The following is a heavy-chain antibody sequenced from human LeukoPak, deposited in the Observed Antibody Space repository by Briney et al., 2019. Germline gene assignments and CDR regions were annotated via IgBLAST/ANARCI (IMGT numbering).Heavy chain of an antibody. J-gene: IGHJ4*02. V-gene: IGHV4-34*01. D-gene: IGHD6-19*01. CDR1: GGSFSGDY. CDR3: ARGYNSVSGGPHFDY. CDR2: INRSGRA. Sequence: SETLTLTCAVYGGSFSGDYWSWIRQPPGKGLEWIGDINRSGRAVYNTSLKSRVIISVDTSKNQFSLKLNSVTAADTAVYYCARGYNSVSGGPHFDYWGQGTQVTVSS.